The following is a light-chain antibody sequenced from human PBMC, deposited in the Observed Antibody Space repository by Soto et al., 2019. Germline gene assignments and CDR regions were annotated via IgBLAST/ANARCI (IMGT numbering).Light chain of an antibody. CDR1: RSVDLW. CDR2: GAS. CDR3: QQYGSSPPFT. V-gene: IGKV3-20*01. Sequence: PGDRVNITCRASRSVDLWLAWYQQRPGQAPRLLIYGASTRAPGIPDRFSGSGSGTDFTLTVSGLEPEDFAVYFCQQYGSSPPFTFGPGTKVDIK. J-gene: IGKJ3*01.